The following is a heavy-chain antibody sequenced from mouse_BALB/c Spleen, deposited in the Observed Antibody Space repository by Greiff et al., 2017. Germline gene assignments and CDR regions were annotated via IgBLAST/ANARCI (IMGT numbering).Heavy chain of an antibody. CDR1: GFTFSSYY. D-gene: IGHD1-2*01. J-gene: IGHJ4*01. Sequence: EVKLMESGGGLVKLGGSLKLSCAASGFTFSSYYMSWVRQTPEKRLELVAAINSNGGSTYYPDTVKGRFTISRDNAKNTLYLQMSSLKSEDTALYYCARTATYYAMDYWGQGTSVTVSS. V-gene: IGHV5-6-2*01. CDR2: INSNGGST. CDR3: ARTATYYAMDY.